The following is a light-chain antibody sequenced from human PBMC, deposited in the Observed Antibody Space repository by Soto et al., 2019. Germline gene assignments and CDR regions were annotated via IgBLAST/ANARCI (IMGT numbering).Light chain of an antibody. V-gene: IGLV2-14*01. CDR1: SSDVGGYNY. J-gene: IGLJ2*01. Sequence: QSALTQPXSVSXSPXQSITIXCTGTSSDVGGYNYVSWYQQHPGKAPKLMIYEVSKRPSGVSNRFSGSKSGNTASLTISGLQAEDEADYYCSSYTSSSTRVFGGGTKLTVL. CDR2: EVS. CDR3: SSYTSSSTRV.